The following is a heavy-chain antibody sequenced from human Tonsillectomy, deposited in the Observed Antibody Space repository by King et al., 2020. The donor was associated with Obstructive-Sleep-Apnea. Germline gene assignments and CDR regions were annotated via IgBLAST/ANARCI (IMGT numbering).Heavy chain of an antibody. CDR3: ARIVEGSSWYALDY. J-gene: IGHJ4*02. CDR1: GFSLTTHAMC. CDR2: NDWDDDK. Sequence: TLRESGPALVKPTQTLTLTCTFSGFSLTTHAMCVSWIRQPPGKALEWLSLNDWDDDKNYSTSLKTRLTSSKDTSKNQVVLTVTHMDPVDTATYYCARIVEGSSWYALDYWGQGTLVTVSS. D-gene: IGHD6-13*01. V-gene: IGHV2-70*01.